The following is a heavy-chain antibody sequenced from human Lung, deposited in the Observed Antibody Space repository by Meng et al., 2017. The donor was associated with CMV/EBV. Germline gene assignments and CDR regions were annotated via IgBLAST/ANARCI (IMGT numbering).Heavy chain of an antibody. V-gene: IGHV1-69*02. CDR3: AKWGWGALYGGMDV. CDR1: GGTFSSYT. Sequence: SXXVSXKTSGGTFSSYTISWVRQAPGQGLEWMGRIIPILGIASYSQKFQGRVTITADKSTSTVYMELSNLRSEDTAVYYCAKWGWGALYGGMDVWGQGTTVTVSS. J-gene: IGHJ6*02. D-gene: IGHD3-16*01. CDR2: IIPILGIA.